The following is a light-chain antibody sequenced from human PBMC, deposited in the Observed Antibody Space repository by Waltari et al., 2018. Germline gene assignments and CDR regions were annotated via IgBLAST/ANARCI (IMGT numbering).Light chain of an antibody. CDR2: EDS. V-gene: IGLV3-10*01. Sequence: SYELTQPPSVSVSPGQTARITCSGDALPKKYYCWYQQKSGHAPVLVIYEDSKRPSEIPERFSGSSSGTMATLTISGAQVEDEADYYCYSTDSSGSHGVFGGGTQLTVL. CDR3: YSTDSSGSHGV. CDR1: ALPKKY. J-gene: IGLJ7*01.